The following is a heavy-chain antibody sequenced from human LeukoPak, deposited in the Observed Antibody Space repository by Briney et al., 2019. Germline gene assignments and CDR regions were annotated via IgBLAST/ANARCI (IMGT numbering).Heavy chain of an antibody. J-gene: IGHJ5*02. CDR1: GYSIADYY. V-gene: IGHV1-2*02. CDR2: IYPKSGGT. Sequence: ASVKVSCKASGYSIADYYIHWVRQAPGQGLEWMGWIYPKSGGTNSAQKFQGRVTMTRDTSISTAYMELSRLKFDDTAVYYCARVSTSGYRDWLDPWGQGTLVTVSS. CDR3: ARVSTSGYRDWLDP. D-gene: IGHD3-9*01.